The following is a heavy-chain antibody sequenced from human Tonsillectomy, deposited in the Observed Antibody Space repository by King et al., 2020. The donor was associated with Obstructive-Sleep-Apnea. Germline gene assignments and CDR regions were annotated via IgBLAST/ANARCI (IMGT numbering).Heavy chain of an antibody. CDR1: GGSISSAAYY. CDR3: ARSYYYDSSGPRGGYYFDY. V-gene: IGHV4-31*03. CDR2: IYYSGST. Sequence: QLQESGPGLVKPSQTLSLTCTVSGGSISSAAYYCTWIRQHPGKGLEWIGYIYYSGSTYYNPPLKSRVTISVDTSKNHFSLKLSSVTAADTAVYYCARSYYYDSSGPRGGYYFDYWGQGTLVTVSS. J-gene: IGHJ4*02. D-gene: IGHD3-22*01.